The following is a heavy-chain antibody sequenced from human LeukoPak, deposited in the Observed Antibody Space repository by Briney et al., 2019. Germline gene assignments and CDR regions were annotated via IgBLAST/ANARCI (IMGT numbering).Heavy chain of an antibody. J-gene: IGHJ4*02. V-gene: IGHV4-38-2*02. CDR3: ARYYYDSSGYWHFDY. CDR1: GYSISSGYY. D-gene: IGHD3-22*01. Sequence: SETLSLTCTVSGYSISSGYYWGWIRQPPGKGLEWIGSIYHSGSTYYNPSLKSRVTISVDTSKNQFYLKLSSVTAADTAVYYCARYYYDSSGYWHFDYWGQGTLVTVSS. CDR2: IYHSGST.